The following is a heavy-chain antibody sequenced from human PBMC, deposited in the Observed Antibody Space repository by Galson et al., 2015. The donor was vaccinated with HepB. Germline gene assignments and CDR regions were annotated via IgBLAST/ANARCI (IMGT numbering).Heavy chain of an antibody. CDR3: ARDWLAARPGWFDP. CDR1: GYTFTTYG. CDR2: ISAYNGNT. Sequence: SVKVSCKASGYTFTTYGISWVRQAPGQGLEWMGWISAYNGNTNYAQKFQDRVTMTTVTSMSTAYMELRSLRSDDTAVYYCARDWLAARPGWFDPWGQGTLVTVSS. J-gene: IGHJ5*02. V-gene: IGHV1-18*01. D-gene: IGHD6-6*01.